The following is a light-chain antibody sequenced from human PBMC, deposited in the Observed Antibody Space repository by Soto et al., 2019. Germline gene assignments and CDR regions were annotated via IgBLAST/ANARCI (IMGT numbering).Light chain of an antibody. CDR2: GAS. CDR1: QIVTSRY. CDR3: QQYGSSPGT. V-gene: IGKV3-20*01. Sequence: EIVLTQSPGTLSLSPGERATLSCRASQIVTSRYLAWYPQKPGQAPRLLIFGASIRDSGVTDRFSGSGSGTDFTLTISRLEAEDSAVYYCQQYGSSPGTFGQVTKVEIK. J-gene: IGKJ1*01.